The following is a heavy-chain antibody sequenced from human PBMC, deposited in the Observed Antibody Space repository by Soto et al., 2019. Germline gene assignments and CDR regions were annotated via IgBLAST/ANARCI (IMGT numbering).Heavy chain of an antibody. V-gene: IGHV3-23*01. J-gene: IGHJ4*02. CDR2: ISGSGAST. Sequence: PGXSLRLSCAPSGFMFRSYVMSWVRQAPGKGLEWVSSISGSGASTYYADSVKGRFTISRDDSKNTMSLQMNSLRADDTAVYYCARPALLVTTFGYWGQGDLVTVS. CDR3: ARPALLVTTFGY. CDR1: GFMFRSYV. D-gene: IGHD4-17*01.